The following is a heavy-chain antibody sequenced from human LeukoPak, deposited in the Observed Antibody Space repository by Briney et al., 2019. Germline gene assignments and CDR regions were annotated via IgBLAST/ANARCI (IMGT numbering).Heavy chain of an antibody. D-gene: IGHD5-12*01. V-gene: IGHV3-13*01. Sequence: PGGSLRLSCAVSGFTFSTYDMHWVRQATGNGLEWISSIGTVGDTYYSPSVMGRFTISRENAKSSLYLQMNNLRVGDTAVYYCVRGAAGYDYWGQGALVTVSS. J-gene: IGHJ4*02. CDR2: IGTVGDT. CDR3: VRGAAGYDY. CDR1: GFTFSTYD.